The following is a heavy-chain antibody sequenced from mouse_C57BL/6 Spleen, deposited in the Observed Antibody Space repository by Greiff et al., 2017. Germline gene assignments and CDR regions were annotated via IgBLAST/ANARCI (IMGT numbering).Heavy chain of an antibody. V-gene: IGHV1-64*01. J-gene: IGHJ3*01. CDR2: IHPNSGST. CDR1: GYTFTSYW. CDR3: ARLVPGAWFAY. Sequence: QVQLQQSGAELVKPGASVKLSCKASGYTFTSYWMHWVKQRPGQGLEWIGMIHPNSGSTNYNEKFKSKATLTVDKSSSTAYMQLSSLTSEDSAVYYCARLVPGAWFAYWGQGTLVTVSA. D-gene: IGHD5-1*01.